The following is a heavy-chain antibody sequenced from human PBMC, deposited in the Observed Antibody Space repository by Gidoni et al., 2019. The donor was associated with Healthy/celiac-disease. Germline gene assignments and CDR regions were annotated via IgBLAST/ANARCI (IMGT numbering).Heavy chain of an antibody. CDR2: IWYDGSKK. CDR3: ARAGIILRFLEWAPDY. CDR1: EFTFSRYG. V-gene: IGHV3-33*01. J-gene: IGHJ4*02. D-gene: IGHD3-3*01. Sequence: QVQLVEYGGGVVQPGWFLRLSCAPSEFTFSRYGMHWLRQAPGKVLEWWAVIWYDGSKKYYADPVKGRLTISRDNSKNTLYLQMNSRRAEDTAVYYCARAGIILRFLEWAPDYWGQGTLVTVSS.